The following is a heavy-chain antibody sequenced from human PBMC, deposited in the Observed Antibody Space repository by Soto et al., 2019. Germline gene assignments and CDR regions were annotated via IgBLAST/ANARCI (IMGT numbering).Heavy chain of an antibody. Sequence: HPGGSLRLSCAASGFTFSNFAMSWVHQAPGKGPEWVSGITSGFSTHFADSVKGRFAISRDNSKNTVYLQMNSLRAGDTALYYCAKAALIATATTSGHAFDYWGHGTLVTVSS. CDR2: ITSGFST. CDR3: AKAALIATATTSGHAFDY. V-gene: IGHV3-23*01. CDR1: GFTFSNFA. D-gene: IGHD3-10*01. J-gene: IGHJ4*01.